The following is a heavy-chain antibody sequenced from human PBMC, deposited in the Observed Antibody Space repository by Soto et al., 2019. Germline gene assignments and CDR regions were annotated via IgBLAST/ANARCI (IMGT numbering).Heavy chain of an antibody. Sequence: QLQLQESGPGLVKPSETLSLTCTVSGGSISSSSYYWGWIRQPPGKGLEWIGSIYYSGSTYYNPSRKSRVTTTXXTXTXXFSLKLTSVTAAHTAVYYCARPVGAGGVKFNWFDPWGQGTLVTVSS. CDR2: IYYSGST. CDR3: ARPVGAGGVKFNWFDP. J-gene: IGHJ5*02. CDR1: GGSISSSSYY. V-gene: IGHV4-39*01. D-gene: IGHD2-8*02.